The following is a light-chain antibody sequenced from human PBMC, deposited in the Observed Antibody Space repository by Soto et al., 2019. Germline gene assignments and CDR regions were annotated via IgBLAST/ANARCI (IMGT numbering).Light chain of an antibody. Sequence: QSALTQPPSASGSLGQSVTIPCTGTSSDVGRYNYVSWYQQHPGKVPKLLIYEVSNRPSGVPDRFSGSKSGNTASLTVSGLQAEDEAEYYCSSYAGNNKYVFGTGTKLTVL. J-gene: IGLJ1*01. CDR3: SSYAGNNKYV. CDR2: EVS. CDR1: SSDVGRYNY. V-gene: IGLV2-8*01.